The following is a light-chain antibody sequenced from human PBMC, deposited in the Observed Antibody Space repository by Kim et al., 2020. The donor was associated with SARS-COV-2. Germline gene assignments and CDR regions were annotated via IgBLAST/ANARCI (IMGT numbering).Light chain of an antibody. CDR3: QQSDNVPPFT. CDR1: QGIYKY. V-gene: IGKV1-33*01. Sequence: DIQMTQSPSSLSASVGDRVTITCQASQGIYKYLSWFQQKPGKAPKLLIYDASKLETGVPSRFSGGGSGTYFTFTISSLQPEDIATYYCQQSDNVPPFTFGQGTKLEI. CDR2: DAS. J-gene: IGKJ2*01.